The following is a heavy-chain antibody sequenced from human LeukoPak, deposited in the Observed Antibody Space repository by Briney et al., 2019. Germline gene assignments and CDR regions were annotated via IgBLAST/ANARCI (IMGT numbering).Heavy chain of an antibody. D-gene: IGHD3-22*01. CDR1: GFTFSSYG. CDR2: IWYDGSNK. CDR3: AVVVQQGDV. Sequence: GGSLRLSCAASGFTFSSYGMHWVRQAPGKGLEWVAVIWYDGSNKYYADSAKGRFTISRDNSKNTPYLQMNSLRAEDTAVYYCAVVVQQGDVWGQGTTVTVSS. V-gene: IGHV3-33*01. J-gene: IGHJ6*02.